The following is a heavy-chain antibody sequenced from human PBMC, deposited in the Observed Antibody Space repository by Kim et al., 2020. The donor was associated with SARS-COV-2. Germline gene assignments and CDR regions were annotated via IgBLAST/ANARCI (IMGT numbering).Heavy chain of an antibody. J-gene: IGHJ5*02. Sequence: GDKPYYAPSVNGRFTISRDNSKNTMYLQMNSLGADDTAIYYCAPRRWLDPWGQGTLVTVSS. CDR3: APRRWLDP. V-gene: IGHV3-23*01. CDR2: GDKP.